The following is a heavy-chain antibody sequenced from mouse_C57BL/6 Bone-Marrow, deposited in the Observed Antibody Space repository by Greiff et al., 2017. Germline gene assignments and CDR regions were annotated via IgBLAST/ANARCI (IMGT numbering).Heavy chain of an antibody. CDR1: GYTFTSYD. D-gene: IGHD1-1*01. J-gene: IGHJ1*03. CDR3: ARDYGSSYWYCDV. CDR2: IYPRDGST. Sequence: LQESGPELVTPGASVKLSCKASGYTFTSYDINWVKQRPGQGLEWIGWIYPRDGSTKYNEKFKGKATLTVDTSSSTAYMELHSLTSEDSAVYFCARDYGSSYWYCDVWGTGTTVTVSS. V-gene: IGHV1-85*01.